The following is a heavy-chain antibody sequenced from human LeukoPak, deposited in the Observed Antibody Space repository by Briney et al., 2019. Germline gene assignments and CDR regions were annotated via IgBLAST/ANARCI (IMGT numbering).Heavy chain of an antibody. CDR2: IKKDGSEK. CDR3: ARVMGYYGSGSFDY. V-gene: IGHV3-7*01. Sequence: GGSLRLSCAASGFTFSSYWMSWVRQAPGKGLEWVANIKKDGSEKYYVDSVKGRFTISRDNAKNSLYLQMNSLRAEDTAVYYCARVMGYYGSGSFDYWGQGTLVTVSS. D-gene: IGHD3-10*01. J-gene: IGHJ4*02. CDR1: GFTFSSYW.